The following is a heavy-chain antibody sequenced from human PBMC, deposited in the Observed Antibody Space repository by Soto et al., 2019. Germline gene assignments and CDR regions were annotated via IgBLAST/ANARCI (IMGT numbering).Heavy chain of an antibody. D-gene: IGHD5-12*01. CDR1: GCTFTNFG. CDR3: ARGGTTINY. J-gene: IGHJ4*02. V-gene: IGHV1-18*01. CDR2: ISDXNGNT. Sequence: GXSVKVSCKASGCTFTNFGISWVRQAPGQGLEWMXWISDXNGNTNYAQKXXGRVTMTXXKSKSTAYMEVRSMRFDDTAVYYCARGGTTINYWGQGTLVT.